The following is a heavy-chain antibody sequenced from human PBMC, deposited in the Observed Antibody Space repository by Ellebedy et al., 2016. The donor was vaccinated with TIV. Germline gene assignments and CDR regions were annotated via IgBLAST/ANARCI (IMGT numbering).Heavy chain of an antibody. CDR3: VTRLNGAFDL. Sequence: GGSLRLXXAVSGFSVTSNDMSWVRQAPGKGLELVSLLYGGGDSYYADSVEGRFTISRDSSKRALYLQMSGLGVEDAAVYYCVTRLNGAFDLWGQGTLVTV. CDR2: LYGGGDS. CDR1: GFSVTSND. J-gene: IGHJ3*01. D-gene: IGHD2-8*01. V-gene: IGHV3-53*01.